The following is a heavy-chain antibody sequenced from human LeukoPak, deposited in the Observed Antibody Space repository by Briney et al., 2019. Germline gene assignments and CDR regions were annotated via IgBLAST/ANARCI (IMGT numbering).Heavy chain of an antibody. D-gene: IGHD2-21*02. CDR3: ARGVVVVTAKGNAFDI. J-gene: IGHJ3*02. CDR1: GFTFSSYA. V-gene: IGHV3-23*01. CDR2: LSGSGGST. Sequence: PGGSLRLSCAASGFTFSSYAMSWARQAPGKGLEWVSALSGSGGSTYYADSVRGRFTISRDNSKNTLYLQMNSLRAEDMAVYYCARGVVVVTAKGNAFDIWGQGTMVTVSS.